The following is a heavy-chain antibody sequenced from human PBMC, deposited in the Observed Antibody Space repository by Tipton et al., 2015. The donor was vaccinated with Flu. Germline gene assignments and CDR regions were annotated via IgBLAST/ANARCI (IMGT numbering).Heavy chain of an antibody. D-gene: IGHD2-21*01. CDR1: GFRFGDYA. J-gene: IGHJ4*02. Sequence: SLRLSCTASGFRFGDYAMSWVRQAPGKGLEWVGLIRSKTYGGTIEYAASVKGRFTISRDDSRGIAYLQMNSLKTEDTGIYYCAAFCGGDCYISNFWGQGTLVTVSS. CDR2: IRSKTYGGTI. V-gene: IGHV3-49*04. CDR3: AAFCGGDCYISNF.